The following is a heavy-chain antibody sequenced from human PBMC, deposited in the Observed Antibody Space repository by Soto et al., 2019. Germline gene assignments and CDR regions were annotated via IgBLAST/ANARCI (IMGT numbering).Heavy chain of an antibody. Sequence: QITLNESGPTQVKPRQTLTLTCTFSGFSLTTSGVGVGWIRQSPGKAPEWLALIYWDDDKRYSPSLKSRLTITKDISNNQVVLTMADLDPADSATYYCAHRVLRTVFGLVTMTAIYFAFWGQGTPVAVS. CDR3: AHRVLRTVFGLVTMTAIYFAF. D-gene: IGHD3-3*01. V-gene: IGHV2-5*02. CDR1: GFSLTTSGVG. CDR2: IYWDDDK. J-gene: IGHJ4*02.